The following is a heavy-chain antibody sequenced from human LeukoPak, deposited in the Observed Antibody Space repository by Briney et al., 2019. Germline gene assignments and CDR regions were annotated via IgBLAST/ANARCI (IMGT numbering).Heavy chain of an antibody. V-gene: IGHV3-21*01. CDR3: ARAGRPLVTGTTEWYDYYYMDV. CDR1: GFTFSSYS. CDR2: ISSSSSYI. D-gene: IGHD1-7*01. Sequence: GGSLRLSCAASGFTFSSYSMNWVRQAPGKGLEWVSSISSSSSYIYYADSVKGRFTISRDNAKNSLYLQMNSLRAEDTAVHYCARAGRPLVTGTTEWYDYYYMDVWGKGTTVTVSS. J-gene: IGHJ6*03.